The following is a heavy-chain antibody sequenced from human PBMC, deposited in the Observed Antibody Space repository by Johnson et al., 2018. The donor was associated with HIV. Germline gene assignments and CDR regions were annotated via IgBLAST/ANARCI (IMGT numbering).Heavy chain of an antibody. V-gene: IGHV3-20*04. J-gene: IGHJ3*02. Sequence: VQLVESGGGLVQPGGSLRLSCAASGFTFSSYDMHWVRQATGKGLEWVSGINWNGGSTGYADSVKGRFTISRDNAKNSLYLQMNSLRAEDTALYYCARREGITGTFSAFDIWGQGTMVTVSS. CDR3: ARREGITGTFSAFDI. CDR1: GFTFSSYD. CDR2: INWNGGST. D-gene: IGHD1-20*01.